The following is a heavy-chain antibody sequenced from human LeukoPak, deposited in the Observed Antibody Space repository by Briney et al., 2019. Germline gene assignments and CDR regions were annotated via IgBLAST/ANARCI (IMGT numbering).Heavy chain of an antibody. Sequence: PSETLSLSCAVSGYSISSGYYWGWIRQPPGRGLEWIGSIYHSGSTYYNPSLKSRVTISLDTSKNRFSLKLSSVTAADTAVYYCARQSSTGLSATDYWGQGTLVTVSS. V-gene: IGHV4-38-2*01. CDR1: GYSISSGYY. CDR2: IYHSGST. D-gene: IGHD2-2*01. CDR3: ARQSSTGLSATDY. J-gene: IGHJ4*02.